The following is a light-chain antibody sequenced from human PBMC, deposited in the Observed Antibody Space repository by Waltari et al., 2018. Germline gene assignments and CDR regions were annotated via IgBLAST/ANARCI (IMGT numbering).Light chain of an antibody. J-gene: IGKJ2*01. CDR3: QHYNSPPYT. Sequence: EIQMTQSPSTLSTSVGDKVTNTCRARQSISSWLAWYQHKPGKAPKLLIYKASNLESGVPSRFRGSGSGTEFTLTISSLQPDDVATYYCQHYNSPPYTFGQGTKLEIK. V-gene: IGKV1-5*03. CDR1: QSISSW. CDR2: KAS.